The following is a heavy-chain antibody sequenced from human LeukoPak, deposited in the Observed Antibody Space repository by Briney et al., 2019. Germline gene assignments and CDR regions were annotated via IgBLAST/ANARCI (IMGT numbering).Heavy chain of an antibody. Sequence: PGGSLRLSCAASGFTVSSNYMSWVRQAPGKGLEWVSAIYSGGSTYYADSVKGRFTISRDNSKNTLYLQMNSLRAEDTAVYYCARVPYYYDSIGDYWGQGTLVTVSS. CDR3: ARVPYYYDSIGDY. J-gene: IGHJ4*02. V-gene: IGHV3-53*01. CDR2: IYSGGST. D-gene: IGHD3-22*01. CDR1: GFTVSSNY.